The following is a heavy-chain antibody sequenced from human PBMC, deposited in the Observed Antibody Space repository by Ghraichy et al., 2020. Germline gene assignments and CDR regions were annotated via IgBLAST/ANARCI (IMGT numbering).Heavy chain of an antibody. CDR3: ARDRQVIPKKVGLDY. CDR1: GFTFSSYS. CDR2: ISSSSSYI. V-gene: IGHV3-21*01. J-gene: IGHJ4*02. D-gene: IGHD3-16*02. Sequence: GGSLRLSCVASGFTFSSYSMNWVRQAPGKGLEWVSSISSSSSYIYYADSVKGRFTISRDNAKNSLYLQMNSLRAEDTAVYYCARDRQVIPKKVGLDYWGQGTLVTVSS.